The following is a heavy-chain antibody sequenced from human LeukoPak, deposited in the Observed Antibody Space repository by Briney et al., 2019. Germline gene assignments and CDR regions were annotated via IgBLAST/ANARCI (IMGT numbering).Heavy chain of an antibody. D-gene: IGHD2-8*01. Sequence: SETLSLTCTVSGGSISGSTYYWAWIRQSPGKGLEWIGSICDSGSTYYTPSLKSRVTISVDTSKNQFSLTLNSVTAADTAVYYCVRADYNGGNPGSFDIWGRGTMVTVSS. CDR3: VRADYNGGNPGSFDI. CDR2: ICDSGST. V-gene: IGHV4-39*07. CDR1: GGSISGSTYY. J-gene: IGHJ3*02.